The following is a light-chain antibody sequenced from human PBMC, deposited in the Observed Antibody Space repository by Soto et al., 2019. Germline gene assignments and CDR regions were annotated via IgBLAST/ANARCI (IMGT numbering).Light chain of an antibody. CDR3: QQYDSSPPYT. CDR2: GAS. CDR1: QSVSSSY. Sequence: EIVLTQSPGTLSLSPGERATLSCRASQSVSSSYLAWYQQKPGAAPRLLIYGASSRATGIPDRFSGSGSGTAFTLTISRLASEDFAVYYCQQYDSSPPYTFGHGTKVDIK. J-gene: IGKJ3*01. V-gene: IGKV3-20*01.